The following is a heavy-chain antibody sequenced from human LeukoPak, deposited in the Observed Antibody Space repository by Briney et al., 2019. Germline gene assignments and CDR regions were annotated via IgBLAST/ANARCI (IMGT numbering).Heavy chain of an antibody. D-gene: IGHD6-13*01. CDR1: GGSFSGYY. V-gene: IGHV4-34*01. CDR3: ARDLFGSWNAFDI. Sequence: PSETLSLTCAVYGGSFSGYYWSWIRQPPGKGLEWIGEINHSGSTNYNPSLKSRVTISVDTSKNQFSLKLSSVTAADTAVYYCARDLFGSWNAFDIWGQGTMVTVSS. CDR2: INHSGST. J-gene: IGHJ3*02.